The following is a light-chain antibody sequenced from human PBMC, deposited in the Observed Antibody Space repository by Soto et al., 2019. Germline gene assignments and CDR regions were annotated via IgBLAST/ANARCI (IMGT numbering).Light chain of an antibody. CDR1: NIGSKS. CDR2: YDS. V-gene: IGLV3-21*04. CDR3: QVWDSSSDHGDVV. J-gene: IGLJ2*01. Sequence: SYELTQPPSVSVAPGKTARITCGGTNIGSKSVHWYQQKPGQAPVLVIYYDSDRPSGIPERFSGSNSGNTATLTISRVEAGDEADYYCQVWDSSSDHGDVVFGGGTKLTVL.